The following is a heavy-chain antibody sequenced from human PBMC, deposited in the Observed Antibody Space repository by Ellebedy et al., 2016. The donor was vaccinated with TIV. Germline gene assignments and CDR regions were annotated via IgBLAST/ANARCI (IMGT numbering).Heavy chain of an antibody. CDR3: ARASFYDVDLSGWYFDL. D-gene: IGHD3-10*02. CDR1: TFTVSYNY. J-gene: IGHJ2*01. CDR2: IYTDDTT. Sequence: GGSLRLSCAASTFTVSYNYMNWVRQAPGKGPEWVSGIYTDDTTYYADSVKGRFTISRDNAKNTLYIHIDSLRTEDTAVYYCARASFYDVDLSGWYFDLWGRGTLVTVSS. V-gene: IGHV3-66*01.